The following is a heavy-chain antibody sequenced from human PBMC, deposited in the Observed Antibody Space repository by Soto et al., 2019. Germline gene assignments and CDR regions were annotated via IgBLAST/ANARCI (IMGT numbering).Heavy chain of an antibody. D-gene: IGHD2-15*01. CDR1: GFTFSSYA. Sequence: GGSLRLSCAASGFTFSSYAMSWVRQAPGKGLEWVSAISGSGGSTYYADSVKGRFTISRDNSKNTLYLQMNSLRPEDTALYYSVKDSYADFHRVLSTAEYYFDDWGQGTLVTVSS. CDR3: VKDSYADFHRVLSTAEYYFDD. CDR2: ISGSGGST. J-gene: IGHJ4*02. V-gene: IGHV3-23*01.